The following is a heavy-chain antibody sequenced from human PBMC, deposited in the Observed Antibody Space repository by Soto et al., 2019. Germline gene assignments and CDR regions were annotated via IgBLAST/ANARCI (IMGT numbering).Heavy chain of an antibody. V-gene: IGHV1-69*13. CDR2: IIPIFRTP. J-gene: IGHJ4*02. CDR3: ARVAPDCGGDYCSSLES. Sequence: GASVKVSCKASGGTFSSYGINWVRQAPGQGLEWMGGIIPIFRTPNYARKFRGRLSITADESTSTVYMELSSLTSEDTAVFYCARVAPDCGGDYCSSLESWGQGTPVTVSS. CDR1: GGTFSSYG. D-gene: IGHD2-21*01.